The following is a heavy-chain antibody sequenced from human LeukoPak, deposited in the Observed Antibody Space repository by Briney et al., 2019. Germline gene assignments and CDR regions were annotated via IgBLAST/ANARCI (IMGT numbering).Heavy chain of an antibody. D-gene: IGHD3-22*01. Sequence: SETLSLTCAVSGGSLSSGGYSRSWLRQPPGKGLEWIGYIYHSGSTYYNPSLKSRVTISVDRSKNQFSLKLSSVTAADTAVYYCARGIAYYYDSSGYYYSYFDYWGQGTLVTVSS. CDR1: GGSLSSGGYS. V-gene: IGHV4-30-2*01. CDR3: ARGIAYYYDSSGYYYSYFDY. CDR2: IYHSGST. J-gene: IGHJ4*02.